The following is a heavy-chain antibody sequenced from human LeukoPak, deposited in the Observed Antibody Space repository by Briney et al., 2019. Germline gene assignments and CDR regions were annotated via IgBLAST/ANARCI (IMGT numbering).Heavy chain of an antibody. CDR1: GGSFNNYF. J-gene: IGHJ5*02. CDR2: INQSGST. D-gene: IGHD3-10*01. V-gene: IGHV4-34*01. CDR3: ARGPTWFGDLSVPA. Sequence: SETLSLTCALFGGSFNNYFWSWVRQPPGKGLEWIGEINQSGSTNYNPSLKSRVTISVDTSKNQFSLKVTSVTAADTAVYWCARGPTWFGDLSVPAWGQGTLVTVSS.